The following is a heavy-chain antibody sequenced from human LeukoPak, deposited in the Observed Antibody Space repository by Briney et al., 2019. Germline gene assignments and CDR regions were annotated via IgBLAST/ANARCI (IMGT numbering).Heavy chain of an antibody. CDR3: ARVDGYSYGYIDY. Sequence: PGGTLRLSCAASGFAFSDYSMSWIRQAPGEGLEWVAYISRSDGTIFYADSVKGRFIISRDNTKKSIHLQMNSLRGDDTAVYYCARVDGYSYGYIDYWGQGTLVTVSS. J-gene: IGHJ4*02. D-gene: IGHD5-18*01. CDR1: GFAFSDYS. CDR2: ISRSDGTI. V-gene: IGHV3-11*04.